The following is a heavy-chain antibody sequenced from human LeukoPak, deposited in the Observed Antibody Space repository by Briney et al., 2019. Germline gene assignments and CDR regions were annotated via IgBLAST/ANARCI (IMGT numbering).Heavy chain of an antibody. Sequence: PGGSLRLSCADSGFTVNNNYMNWVRQAPGRGLEWVSILYRGGSSYYADSVRGRFTISRDSSTNTLFLQMGSLIAEDMAVYYCARRFAAQLAFVDVWGKGTTVTISS. V-gene: IGHV3-66*02. CDR1: GFTVNNNY. J-gene: IGHJ6*04. CDR3: ARRFAAQLAFVDV. D-gene: IGHD3-3*02. CDR2: LYRGGSS.